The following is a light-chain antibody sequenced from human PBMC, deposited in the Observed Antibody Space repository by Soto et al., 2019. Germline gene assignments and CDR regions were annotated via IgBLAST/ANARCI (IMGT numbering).Light chain of an antibody. J-gene: IGKJ1*01. V-gene: IGKV3-20*01. CDR1: RSISSSS. Sequence: EILLTQSPGTLSLSPGERVTLSCRASRSISSSSLAWYQQKPGQAPRLLIYDTSSRATGIPDRLSGSGSETDFTLTIRRLEPEDFAVYYCQQYGASWTFGQGTKVDIK. CDR2: DTS. CDR3: QQYGASWT.